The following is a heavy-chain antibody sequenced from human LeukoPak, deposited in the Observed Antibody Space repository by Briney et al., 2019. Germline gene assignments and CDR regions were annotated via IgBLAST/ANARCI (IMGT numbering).Heavy chain of an antibody. CDR2: INPNSGGT. CDR3: ARDGYYSSGSYDH. J-gene: IGHJ4*02. V-gene: IGHV1-2*04. D-gene: IGHD3-10*01. CDR1: GYTFTGYY. Sequence: ASVKVSCKASGYTFTGYYMHWVRQAPGQGLEWMGWINPNSGGTNYAQKFQGWVTMTRDTSISTAYMELSRLRSDDTAVYYCARDGYYSSGSYDHWGQGTLVTVSS.